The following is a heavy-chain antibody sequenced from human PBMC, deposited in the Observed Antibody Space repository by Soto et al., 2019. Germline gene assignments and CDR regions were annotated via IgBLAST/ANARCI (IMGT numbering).Heavy chain of an antibody. J-gene: IGHJ4*02. CDR2: IYYSGST. CDR3: ARVYDFGPDY. CDR1: GGSVSSGGYY. D-gene: IGHD3-3*01. Sequence: SETLSLTCTVSGGSVSSGGYYWTWIRQHPGKGLEWIGYIYYSGSTYYNPSLKSRVTISVDTSQNQFSLNLSSVTAADTAVYYCARVYDFGPDYWGQGTRVTVSS. V-gene: IGHV4-31*03.